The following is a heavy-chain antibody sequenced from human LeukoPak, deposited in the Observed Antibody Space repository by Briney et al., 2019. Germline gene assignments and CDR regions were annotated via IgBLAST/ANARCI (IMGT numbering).Heavy chain of an antibody. CDR1: GVSISRGSHY. Sequence: SQTLSLTCTVSGVSISRGSHYWSWIRQPAGKGLEWIGRIHTIGNTNYSPSLWRRVTISVDTSKNQFSLKLSSVTAADTAVYYCARARGIAVAGTRDAFDIWGQGTMVTVSS. J-gene: IGHJ3*02. CDR2: IHTIGNT. V-gene: IGHV4-61*02. CDR3: ARARGIAVAGTRDAFDI. D-gene: IGHD6-19*01.